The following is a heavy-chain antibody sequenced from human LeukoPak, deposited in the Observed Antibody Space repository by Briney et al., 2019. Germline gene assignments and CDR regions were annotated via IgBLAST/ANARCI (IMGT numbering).Heavy chain of an antibody. Sequence: ASVKVSCKASGGTFSSYAISWVRQAPGQGLEWMGRIIPILGIANYAQKFEGRVTITADKSTSTAYMELSSLRSEDTAVYYCARADSPYYGSSGDYFDYWGQGTLVTVSS. CDR1: GGTFSSYA. CDR3: ARADSPYYGSSGDYFDY. V-gene: IGHV1-69*04. D-gene: IGHD3-22*01. CDR2: IIPILGIA. J-gene: IGHJ4*02.